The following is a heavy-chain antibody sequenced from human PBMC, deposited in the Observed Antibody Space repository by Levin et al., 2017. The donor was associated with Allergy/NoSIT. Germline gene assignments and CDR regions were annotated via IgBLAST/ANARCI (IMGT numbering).Heavy chain of an antibody. CDR2: ITSSSSYI. CDR3: ARGSRRYTSGYSFDY. V-gene: IGHV3-21*01. J-gene: IGHJ4*02. D-gene: IGHD5-18*01. CDR1: RFTFSNYS. Sequence: GESLKISCAASRFTFSNYSMNWVRQAPGKGLEWVSSITSSSSYIYYADSVKGRFTISRDNAKNSLYLQMNSLRVEDTAVYSCARGSRRYTSGYSFDYWGQGTLVTVSS.